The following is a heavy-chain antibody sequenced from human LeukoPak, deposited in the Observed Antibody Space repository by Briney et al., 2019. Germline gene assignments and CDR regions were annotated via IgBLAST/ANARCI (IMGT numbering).Heavy chain of an antibody. Sequence: GGSLRLSCAASGFTFSNYWMTWVRQAPGRGLEWVAVIKQDGSDKYYVDSVKGRFTISRDNAKNSLYLQMNSLRAEDTALYYCAKDIVADSYYYYGMDVWGQGTTVTVSS. D-gene: IGHD5-12*01. V-gene: IGHV3-7*05. CDR3: AKDIVADSYYYYGMDV. CDR2: IKQDGSDK. J-gene: IGHJ6*02. CDR1: GFTFSNYW.